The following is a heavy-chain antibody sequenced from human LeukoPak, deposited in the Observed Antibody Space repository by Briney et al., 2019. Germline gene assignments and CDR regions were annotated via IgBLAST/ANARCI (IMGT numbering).Heavy chain of an antibody. CDR1: GFTVSSNY. V-gene: IGHV3-53*01. CDR2: IYSGGST. Sequence: GGSLRLSCAASGFTVSSNYMSWVRQAPGKGLEWVSLIYSGGSTYYADSVKGRFTISRDNSKNTLYLQMNSLRAEDTAVYYCAGNGGSYYYYYYGMDVWGQGTTVTVSS. J-gene: IGHJ6*02. D-gene: IGHD1-26*01. CDR3: AGNGGSYYYYYYGMDV.